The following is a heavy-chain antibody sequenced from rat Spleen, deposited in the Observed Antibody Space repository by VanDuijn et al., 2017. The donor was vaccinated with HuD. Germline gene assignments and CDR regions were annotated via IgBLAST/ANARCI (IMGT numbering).Heavy chain of an antibody. Sequence: QVQLKESGPGLVQPSQTLSLTCTVSAFSLSTYGVFWVRQPPGKGMEWMGVIWGNGNPNYNSALKSRLSISRDTSKSQVFLKMNSLQTEDTATYYCTIHHRYWGQGVMVTVSS. J-gene: IGHJ2*01. D-gene: IGHD3-1*01. CDR2: IWGNGNP. CDR1: AFSLSTYG. V-gene: IGHV2-13*01. CDR3: TIHHRY.